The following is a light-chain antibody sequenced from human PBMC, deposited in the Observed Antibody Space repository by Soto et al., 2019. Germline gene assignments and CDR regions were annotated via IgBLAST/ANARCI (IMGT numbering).Light chain of an antibody. CDR2: AAS. Sequence: DIQMTQSPSTLSASVGDTVTVTCRASQSVSGWLAWYQQKPGEAPKLLIYAASSLQSGVPSRFSGSGSGTDFTLTISSLQPEDFATYYCQQLNSYPFTFGQGTRLEIK. CDR1: QSVSGW. V-gene: IGKV1-5*01. CDR3: QQLNSYPFT. J-gene: IGKJ5*01.